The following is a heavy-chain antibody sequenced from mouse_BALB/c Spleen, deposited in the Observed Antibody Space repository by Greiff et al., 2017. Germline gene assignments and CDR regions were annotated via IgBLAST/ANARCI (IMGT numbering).Heavy chain of an antibody. CDR3: ARHKNGNYVDY. D-gene: IGHD2-1*01. V-gene: IGHV5-12-2*01. CDR1: GFTFSSYT. Sequence: EVKLVESGGGLVQPGGSLKLSCAASGFTFSSYTMSWVRQTPEKRLEWVAYISNGGGSTYYPDTVKGRFTISRDNAKNTLYLQMSSLKSEDTAMYYCARHKNGNYVDYWGQGTTRTVSS. CDR2: ISNGGGST. J-gene: IGHJ2*01.